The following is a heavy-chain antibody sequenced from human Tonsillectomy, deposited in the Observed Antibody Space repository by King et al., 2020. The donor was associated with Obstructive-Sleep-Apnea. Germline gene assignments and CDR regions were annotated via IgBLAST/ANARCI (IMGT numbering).Heavy chain of an antibody. Sequence: LQLQESGPGLVKPSETLSLTCTVSGDSISSNNYYWAWIRQPPGKGLEWIGIISFSGGTTYFSPSLKNRVTMSVATSEDQFSLKVTSVTAADTAMYYCARSDRGYYYDGRAYWYPEAFDIWGHGTEVTVS. J-gene: IGHJ3*02. CDR1: GDSISSNNYY. D-gene: IGHD3-22*01. CDR3: ARSDRGYYYDGRAYWYPEAFDI. V-gene: IGHV4-39*07. CDR2: ISFSGGTT.